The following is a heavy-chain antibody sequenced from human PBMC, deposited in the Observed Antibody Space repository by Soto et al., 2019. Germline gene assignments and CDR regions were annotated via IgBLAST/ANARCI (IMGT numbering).Heavy chain of an antibody. CDR3: ARPNYGEYQLDY. Sequence: QVQLVQSGAEVKKPGSSVKVSCKASGGTFSSYAISWVRQAPGQGLEWMGGIIPIFGTANYAQKFQGRVTITADESMNPAYMELSSLRSEDTAVYYCARPNYGEYQLDYWGQGTLVTVSS. CDR2: IIPIFGTA. D-gene: IGHD4-17*01. J-gene: IGHJ4*02. V-gene: IGHV1-69*01. CDR1: GGTFSSYA.